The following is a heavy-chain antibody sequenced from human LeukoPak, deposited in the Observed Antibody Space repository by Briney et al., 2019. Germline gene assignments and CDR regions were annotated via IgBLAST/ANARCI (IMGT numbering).Heavy chain of an antibody. CDR3: ARDPEGGRQQLIYYYYGMDV. D-gene: IGHD6-13*01. J-gene: IGHJ6*02. Sequence: PGGSLRLSCAASGFTFSSYAMSWVRQAPGKGLEWVSYISSSSSTIYYADSVEGRFTISRDNAKNSLYLQMNSLRAEDTAVYYCARDPEGGRQQLIYYYYGMDVWGQGTTVTVSS. V-gene: IGHV3-48*04. CDR2: ISSSSSTI. CDR1: GFTFSSYA.